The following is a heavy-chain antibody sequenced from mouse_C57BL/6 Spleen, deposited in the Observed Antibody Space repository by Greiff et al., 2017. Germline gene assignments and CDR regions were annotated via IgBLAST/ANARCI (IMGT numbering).Heavy chain of an antibody. D-gene: IGHD2-4*01. CDR2: IRNKANGYTT. CDR3: ARYKDYAYFDY. V-gene: IGHV7-3*01. CDR1: GFTFTDYY. J-gene: IGHJ2*01. Sequence: EVQLVESGGGLVQPGGSLSLSCAASGFTFTDYYMSWVRQPPGKALEWLGFIRNKANGYTTEYSASVKGWFTISRDNSQSILYLQMNALRAEDSATYYCARYKDYAYFDYWGQGTTLTVSS.